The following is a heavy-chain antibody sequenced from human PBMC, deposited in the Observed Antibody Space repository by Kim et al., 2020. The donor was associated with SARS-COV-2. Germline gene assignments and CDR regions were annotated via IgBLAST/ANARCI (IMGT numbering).Heavy chain of an antibody. J-gene: IGHJ4*02. D-gene: IGHD1-26*01. CDR3: ARGRRVVGATRGFDY. Sequence: SETLSLTCAVYGGSFSGYYWSWIRQPPGKGLEWIGEINHSGSTNYNPSLKSRVTISVDTSKNQFSLKLSSVTAADTAVYYCARGRRVVGATRGFDYWGQGTLVTVSS. CDR2: INHSGST. V-gene: IGHV4-34*01. CDR1: GGSFSGYY.